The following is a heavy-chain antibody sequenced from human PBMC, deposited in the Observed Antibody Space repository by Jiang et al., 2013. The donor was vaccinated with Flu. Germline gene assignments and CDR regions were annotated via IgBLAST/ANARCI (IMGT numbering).Heavy chain of an antibody. CDR2: INTGNGDP. Sequence: YALTWVRQAPGQGLEWMGWINTGNGDPTYAQAFTGRFVFSSDTSVSTAYLHISDLKAEDTAVYYCAREGYYFDTTGSPRSHGLDVWGQGTAVTVSS. V-gene: IGHV7-4-1*02. D-gene: IGHD3-22*01. CDR1: YA. J-gene: IGHJ6*02. CDR3: AREGYYFDTTGSPRSHGLDV.